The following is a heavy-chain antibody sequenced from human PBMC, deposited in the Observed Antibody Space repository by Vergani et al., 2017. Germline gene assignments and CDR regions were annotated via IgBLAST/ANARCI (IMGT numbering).Heavy chain of an antibody. CDR1: GGTFSSYA. V-gene: IGHV1-69*01. J-gene: IGHJ1*01. D-gene: IGHD2-21*02. Sequence: QVQLVQSGAEVKKPGSSVKVSCKASGGTFSSYAISWVRQAPGQGLEWMGGSIPIFGTANYAQKFQGRVTITADESTSTAYMELSSLRSEDTAVYYCAREGGCGGDCSVEYFQHWGQGTLVTVSS. CDR2: SIPIFGTA. CDR3: AREGGCGGDCSVEYFQH.